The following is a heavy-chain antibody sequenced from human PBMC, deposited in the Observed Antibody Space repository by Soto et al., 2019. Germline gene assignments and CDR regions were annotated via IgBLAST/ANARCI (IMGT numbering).Heavy chain of an antibody. Sequence: GGSLRLSCAASGFTFSNVWMNWVRQAPGKGLEWVGRIKGKIDGETIDYAAPVKGRFTISRDDSKNTLYLQMNSLKIEDTAVYYCITLKYGMDVWGQGTTVTVSS. CDR1: GFTFSNVW. CDR2: IKGKIDGETI. V-gene: IGHV3-15*07. CDR3: ITLKYGMDV. J-gene: IGHJ6*02.